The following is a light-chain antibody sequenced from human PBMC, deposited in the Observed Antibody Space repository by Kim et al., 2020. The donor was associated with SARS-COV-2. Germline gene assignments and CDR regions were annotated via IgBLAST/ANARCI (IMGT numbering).Light chain of an antibody. J-gene: IGLJ3*02. V-gene: IGLV1-47*01. Sequence: QSVLTQSPSASGTPGQRVAISCSGSSSKIGSNYVYWYQQLPGTAPKLLIYRNNQRPSGVPDRFSGSKSGTSASLAISGLRSEDEADYYCAAWDDSLSGRVFGGGTQLTVL. CDR3: AAWDDSLSGRV. CDR1: SSKIGSNY. CDR2: RNN.